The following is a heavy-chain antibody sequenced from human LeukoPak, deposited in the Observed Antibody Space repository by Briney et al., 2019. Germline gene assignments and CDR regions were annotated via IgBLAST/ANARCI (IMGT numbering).Heavy chain of an antibody. CDR3: ARSPWSSYFDY. Sequence: SETLSLTCTVSGGSISSSSYYWGWIRQPPGKGLEWIGSIYYSGSTYYNPSLKSRVTISVDTSKNQFSLKLSSVTAADTAVYYCARSPWSSYFDYWGQGTLVTVSS. CDR2: IYYSGST. CDR1: GGSISSSSYY. J-gene: IGHJ4*02. V-gene: IGHV4-39*01.